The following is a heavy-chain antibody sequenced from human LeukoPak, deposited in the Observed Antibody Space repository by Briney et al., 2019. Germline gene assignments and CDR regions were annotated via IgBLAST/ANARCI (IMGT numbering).Heavy chain of an antibody. Sequence: GRSLRLSCAASGFTFSSYGTHWVRQAPGKGLEWVAVISYDGSNKYYADSVKGRFTISRDNSKNMLYLQMNSLRAEDTAVYYCAKEWVRTCFFEDWGQGTLVTVYS. CDR3: AKEWVRTCFFED. V-gene: IGHV3-30*18. D-gene: IGHD1-26*01. CDR1: GFTFSSYG. CDR2: ISYDGSNK. J-gene: IGHJ4*02.